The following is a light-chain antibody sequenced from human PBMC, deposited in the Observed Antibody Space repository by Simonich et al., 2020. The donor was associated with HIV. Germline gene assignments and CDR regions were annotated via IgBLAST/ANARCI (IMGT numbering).Light chain of an antibody. CDR3: CSYAGSSTSYVV. Sequence: QSALTQPASVSGSPGQSITISCTGTSSDVGGYNYVSWYQHHPGKAPKLMIYDVSKRPSGVSNRFSGSKSGNTASLTISGLQAEDEADYYCCSYAGSSTSYVVFGGGTKLTVL. J-gene: IGLJ2*01. CDR1: SSDVGGYNY. CDR2: DVS. V-gene: IGLV2-23*02.